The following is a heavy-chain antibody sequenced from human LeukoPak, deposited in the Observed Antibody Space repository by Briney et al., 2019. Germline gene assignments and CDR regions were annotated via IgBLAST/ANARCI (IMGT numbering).Heavy chain of an antibody. Sequence: GGSLRLSCAASGFTFSSYGMHWVRQAPGKGLEWVTMISPDGTNEYYADSVKGRFIIFRDNSKNTLYLQMNSLRLEDTALYYCARELYYFDTGSFDYWGQGTLVTVSS. CDR3: ARELYYFDTGSFDY. D-gene: IGHD3-22*01. J-gene: IGHJ4*02. V-gene: IGHV3-30*19. CDR1: GFTFSSYG. CDR2: ISPDGTNE.